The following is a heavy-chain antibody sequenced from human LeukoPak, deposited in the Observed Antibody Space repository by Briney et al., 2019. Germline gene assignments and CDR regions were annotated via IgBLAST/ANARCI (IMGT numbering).Heavy chain of an antibody. CDR2: INPSGST. D-gene: IGHD2-21*02. V-gene: IGHV4-34*01. CDR3: VRGSRVYCGGDCYYY. CDR1: GGSFSGYY. Sequence: SETLSLTCAVYGGSFSGYYWSWIRQPPDKGLEWIGEINPSGSTNYNPFLKTRVTISTDTSKNHFSLNLNSVTAADTGVYYCVRGSRVYCGGDCYYYWGQGTLVTVSS. J-gene: IGHJ4*02.